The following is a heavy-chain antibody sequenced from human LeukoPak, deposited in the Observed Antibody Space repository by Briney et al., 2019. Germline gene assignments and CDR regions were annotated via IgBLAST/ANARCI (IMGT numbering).Heavy chain of an antibody. CDR2: ISSSSSYI. D-gene: IGHD2-21*02. J-gene: IGHJ3*02. CDR1: GFTFSSYW. CDR3: ARASVVVTASDDAFDI. V-gene: IGHV3-21*01. Sequence: GGSLRLSCATSGFTFSSYWMSWVRQAPGKGLEWVSSISSSSSYIYYADSVKGRFTISRDNAKNSLYLQMNSLRAEDTAVYYCARASVVVTASDDAFDIWGQGTMVTVSS.